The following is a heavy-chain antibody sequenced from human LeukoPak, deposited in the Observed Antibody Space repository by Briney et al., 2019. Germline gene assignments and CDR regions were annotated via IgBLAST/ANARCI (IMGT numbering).Heavy chain of an antibody. J-gene: IGHJ4*02. CDR1: GFTFSGYE. D-gene: IGHD6-13*01. CDR2: ISSSGSTI. CDR3: ARVSSSWYRPLDY. Sequence: GSLRLSCAASGFTFSGYEMNWVRRAPGKGLKWVSYISSSGSTIYYADSVKGRFTISRDNAKNSLYLQMNSLRAEDTAVYYCARVSSSWYRPLDYWGQGTLVTVSS. V-gene: IGHV3-48*03.